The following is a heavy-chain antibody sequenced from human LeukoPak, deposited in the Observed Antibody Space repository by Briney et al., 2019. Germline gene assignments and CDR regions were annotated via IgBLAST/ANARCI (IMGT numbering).Heavy chain of an antibody. J-gene: IGHJ3*02. V-gene: IGHV3-7*01. D-gene: IGHD3-16*02. CDR3: ARDRGYYDYVWGSYRQGDAFDI. CDR1: GFTFSSYW. CDR2: IKQDGSEK. Sequence: GGSLRLSCAASGFTFSSYWMSWVRQAPGKGQEWAANIKQDGSEKYYVDSVKGRFTISRDNAKNSLYLQMNSLRAEDTAVYYCARDRGYYDYVWGSYRQGDAFDIWGQGTMVTVSS.